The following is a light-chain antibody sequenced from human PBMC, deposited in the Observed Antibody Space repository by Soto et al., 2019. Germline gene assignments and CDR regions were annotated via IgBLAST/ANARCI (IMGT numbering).Light chain of an antibody. CDR1: SSNIGNQY. J-gene: IGLJ2*01. V-gene: IGLV1-51*01. CDR2: DNY. Sequence: QAVVTQPPSVSAAPGQKGTISCSGSSSNIGNQYVSWYQQLPQTAPKLLIYDNYKRPSGIPDRYSGSKSGTSATLGIAGLQTGDEADYYCASWDGSLIAVVFGGGTKLTVL. CDR3: ASWDGSLIAVV.